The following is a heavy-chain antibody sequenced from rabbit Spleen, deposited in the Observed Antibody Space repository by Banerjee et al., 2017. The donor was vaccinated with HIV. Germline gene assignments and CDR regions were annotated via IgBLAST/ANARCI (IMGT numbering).Heavy chain of an antibody. V-gene: IGHV1S40*01. CDR3: ARDLNGVIGWNFGW. Sequence: QSLEEPGGALVQPGASLTLPCPASGASFRSRPYLRWVPQAPGKGLQWIACINAITGRAVYATWAKGRFTFSKTSSTTVTLQMTSLTAADTATYFCARDLNGVIGWNFGWWGPGTLVTVS. CDR1: GASFRSRPY. D-gene: IGHD1-1*01. J-gene: IGHJ4*01. CDR2: INAITGRA.